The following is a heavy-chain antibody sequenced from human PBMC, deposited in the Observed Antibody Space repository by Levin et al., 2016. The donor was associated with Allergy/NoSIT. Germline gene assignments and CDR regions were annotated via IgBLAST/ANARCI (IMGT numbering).Heavy chain of an antibody. CDR3: ARDPTASYYFDY. J-gene: IGHJ4*02. CDR2: IYTSGTT. D-gene: IGHD6-6*01. V-gene: IGHV4-4*07. CDR1: GGSISGYY. Sequence: SETLSLTCTVSGGSISGYYWSWIRQPAGKGLEWIGRIYTSGTTNYNPSLKSRVTMSVDTSKNQFSLKLSSVIAADTAVYYCARDPTASYYFDYWGPGTLVTVSS.